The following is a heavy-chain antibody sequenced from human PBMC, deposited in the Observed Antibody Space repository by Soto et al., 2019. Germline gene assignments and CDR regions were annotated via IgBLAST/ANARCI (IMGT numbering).Heavy chain of an antibody. CDR3: ASGMATIGKLDY. CDR2: IIPIFGTA. CDR1: GGTFSSYA. V-gene: IGHV1-69*06. J-gene: IGHJ4*02. D-gene: IGHD5-12*01. Sequence: ASVKVSCKASGGTFSSYAISWVRQAPGQGLEWMGGIIPIFGTANYAQKFQGRVTITADKSTSTAYMELSSLRSEDTAVYYCASGMATIGKLDYWGQGTLVTVSS.